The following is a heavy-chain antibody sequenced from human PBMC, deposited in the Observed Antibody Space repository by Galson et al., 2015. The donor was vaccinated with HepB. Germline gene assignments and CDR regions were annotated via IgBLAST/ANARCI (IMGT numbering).Heavy chain of an antibody. V-gene: IGHV3-30*04. J-gene: IGHJ4*02. D-gene: IGHD6-19*01. CDR1: GFTFSSYA. Sequence: SLRLSCAASGFTFSSYAMHWVRQAPGKGLEWVAVISYDGSNKYYADSVKGRFTISRDNSKNTLYLQMNSLRAEDTAVYYCARDLESSNGWLGYWGQGTLVTVSS. CDR3: ARDLESSNGWLGY. CDR2: ISYDGSNK.